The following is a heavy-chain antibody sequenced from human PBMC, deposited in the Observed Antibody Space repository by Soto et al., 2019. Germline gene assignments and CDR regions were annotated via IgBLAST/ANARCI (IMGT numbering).Heavy chain of an antibody. V-gene: IGHV1-3*01. D-gene: IGHD3-10*01. CDR3: ARDMMWFGELWDGMDV. CDR1: GYTFTSYA. J-gene: IGHJ6*02. CDR2: INAGNGNT. Sequence: GASVKVSCKASGYTFTSYAMHWVRQAPGQRLEWMGWINAGNGNTKYSQKFQGRVTITRDTSASTAYMELSSLRSEDTAVYYCARDMMWFGELWDGMDVWGQGTTVTVSS.